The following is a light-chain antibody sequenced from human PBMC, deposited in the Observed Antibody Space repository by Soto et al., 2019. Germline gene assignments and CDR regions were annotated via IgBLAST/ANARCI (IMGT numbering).Light chain of an antibody. CDR1: QSISSE. CDR2: GAS. V-gene: IGKV3-15*01. J-gene: IGKJ2*01. Sequence: EIVMTQSPATLSLSPGESAALSCRASQSISSELAWYQQKHGQPPRLLIYGASTRATGVPARFTGSESGSDFTLTISRLQSEDFAVYYCQHGHNWPLTFGQGTRLEIK. CDR3: QHGHNWPLT.